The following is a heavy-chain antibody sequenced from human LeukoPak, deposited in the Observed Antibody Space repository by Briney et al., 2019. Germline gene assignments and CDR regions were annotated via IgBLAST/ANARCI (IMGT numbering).Heavy chain of an antibody. CDR2: INHSGST. D-gene: IGHD2-2*01. V-gene: IGHV4-34*01. J-gene: IGHJ4*02. CDR3: ARRVAPAAKRGFDY. CDR1: GGSFSGYY. Sequence: SETLSLTCAVYGGSFSGYYWSWIRQPPGKGLEWIGEINHSGSTNYNPSLKSRVTISVDTSKNQFSLKLSSVTAADTAVYYCARRVAPAAKRGFDYWGQGTLVTVSS.